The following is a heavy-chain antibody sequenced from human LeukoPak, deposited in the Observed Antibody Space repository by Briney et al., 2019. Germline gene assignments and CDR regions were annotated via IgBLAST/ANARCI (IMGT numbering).Heavy chain of an antibody. CDR3: ARYRLYCGNIAWDY. V-gene: IGHV3-21*01. J-gene: IGHJ4*02. CDR1: GFTFSSYS. Sequence: GGSLRLSCAASGFTFSSYSMNWVRQAPGKGLEWVSSISSSSSYIYYADSVKGRFTISRDNAKNPLYLQMDSVRAEDTAVYYCARYRLYCGNIAWDYWVQGTLVTVSS. CDR2: ISSSSSYI. D-gene: IGHD2-21*01.